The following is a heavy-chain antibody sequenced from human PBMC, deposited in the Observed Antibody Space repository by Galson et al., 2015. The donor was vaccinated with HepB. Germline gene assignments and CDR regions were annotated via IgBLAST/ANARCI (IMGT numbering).Heavy chain of an antibody. CDR2: ISGTTDTK. J-gene: IGHJ4*01. CDR3: AKGDWILFSLDH. CDR1: GFTFSNYN. D-gene: IGHD3/OR15-3a*01. V-gene: IGHV3-48*02. Sequence: SLRLSCAASGFTFSNYNMNWVRQAPGKGLEWVSYISGTTDTKHYADSVRGRFTISRDNARNSLYLQMDSLRDEDTGFYYCAKGDWILFSLDHWGHGALVTVSS.